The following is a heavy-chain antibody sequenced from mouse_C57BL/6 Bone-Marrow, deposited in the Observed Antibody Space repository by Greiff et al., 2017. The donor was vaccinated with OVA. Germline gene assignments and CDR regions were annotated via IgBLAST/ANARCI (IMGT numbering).Heavy chain of an antibody. V-gene: IGHV5-6*01. D-gene: IGHD1-1*01. CDR2: ISSGGSYT. Sequence: EVQLVESGGDLVKPGGSLKLSCAASGFTFSSYGMYWVRQTPDKRLEWVATISSGGSYTYYPDSVKGRFTLSRDHAKNTLYLHMSRLKAEDTAMYDCSSHYYGSSYGAMDYWGQGTSVTVSS. J-gene: IGHJ4*01. CDR3: SSHYYGSSYGAMDY. CDR1: GFTFSSYG.